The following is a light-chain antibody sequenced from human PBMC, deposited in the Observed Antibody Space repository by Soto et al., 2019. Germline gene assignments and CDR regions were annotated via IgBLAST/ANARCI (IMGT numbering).Light chain of an antibody. V-gene: IGLV1-40*01. CDR3: QSYDSSLNGYG. Sequence: VRTQPPSVSGATGDMISISCPGSSSNIGAGYGVHWYHQLPGTAPKLLIFGNNNRPSGVPDRFSGSKSGTSASLGITGLHAEDEADYYCQSYDSSLNGYGFGTGTKCTVL. CDR2: GNN. CDR1: SSNIGAGYG. J-gene: IGLJ1*01.